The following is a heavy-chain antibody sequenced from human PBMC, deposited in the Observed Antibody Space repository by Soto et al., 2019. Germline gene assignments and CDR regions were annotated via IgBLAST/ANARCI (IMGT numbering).Heavy chain of an antibody. CDR3: AKGAYYDFWSGCTAFDI. J-gene: IGHJ3*02. D-gene: IGHD3-3*01. V-gene: IGHV3-30*18. CDR1: GFTFSRYA. CDR2: ISYDGTNK. Sequence: GGSLRLSCAASGFTFSRYAMHWVRQAPGKGLEWVAVISYDGTNKYYADSVKGRFTLSRDNSKKTLYLQMNSLRAEDTALYYCAKGAYYDFWSGCTAFDIWGQGTMVTVSS.